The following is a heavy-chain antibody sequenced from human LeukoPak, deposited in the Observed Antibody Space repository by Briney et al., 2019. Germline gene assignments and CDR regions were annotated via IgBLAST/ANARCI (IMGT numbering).Heavy chain of an antibody. CDR2: ITSSGDRM. D-gene: IGHD3-10*01. CDR3: AKGALYGSGSYYTAFDI. Sequence: GGSLRLSCAASGFTFGSYAMTWVRQAPEQGLEWVSTITSSGDRMFYADSVKGRFTISRDNSKNTLYLRVNSLRAGDTALYCCAKGALYGSGSYYTAFDIWGQGTMVTVSS. J-gene: IGHJ3*02. V-gene: IGHV3-23*01. CDR1: GFTFGSYA.